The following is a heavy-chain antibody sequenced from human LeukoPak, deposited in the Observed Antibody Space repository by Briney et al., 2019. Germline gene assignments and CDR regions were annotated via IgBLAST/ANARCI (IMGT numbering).Heavy chain of an antibody. CDR1: GYTFTSYG. J-gene: IGHJ4*02. CDR2: ISPYSGNT. Sequence: ASVKVSCKASGYTFTSYGLIWVRQAPGQGLEWMGWISPYSGNTNYAQKLQGRVTMTTDTSTGTAYMELRSLRSDDTAVYYCARQERQAFDYWGQGTLVTVSS. D-gene: IGHD1-1*01. CDR3: ARQERQAFDY. V-gene: IGHV1-18*01.